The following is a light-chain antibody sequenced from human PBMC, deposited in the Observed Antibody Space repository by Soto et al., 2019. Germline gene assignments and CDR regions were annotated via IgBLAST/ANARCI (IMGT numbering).Light chain of an antibody. CDR2: AAS. CDR3: QQYYSYPPG. J-gene: IGKJ5*01. Sequence: AIRMTQSPSSFSASTGDRVTITCRASQGISSYLAWYQQKPGKAPKLLIYAASTLQSGVPSRFSGSGSGTDFTLTISCLQSEDFATYYFQQYYSYPPGFGQGTRLEIK. CDR1: QGISSY. V-gene: IGKV1-8*01.